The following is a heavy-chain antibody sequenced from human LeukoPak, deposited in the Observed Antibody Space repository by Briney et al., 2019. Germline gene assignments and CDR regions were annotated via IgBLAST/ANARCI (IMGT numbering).Heavy chain of an antibody. D-gene: IGHD3-22*01. J-gene: IGHJ6*03. Sequence: GGSLRLSCAASGFTFSSYSMNWVRQAPGKGLECVSSISSSSSYIYYADSVKGRFTISRDNAKNSLYLQMNSLRAEDTAVYYCARYYYDSSGYSLYYYYYYMDVWGKGTTVTVSS. CDR2: ISSSSSYI. CDR3: ARYYYDSSGYSLYYYYYYMDV. CDR1: GFTFSSYS. V-gene: IGHV3-21*01.